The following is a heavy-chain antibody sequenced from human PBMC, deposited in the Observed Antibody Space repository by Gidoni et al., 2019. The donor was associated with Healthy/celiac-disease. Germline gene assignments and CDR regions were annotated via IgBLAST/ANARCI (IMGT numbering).Heavy chain of an antibody. D-gene: IGHD3-22*01. Sequence: EVQLLESGGGLVQPGGSLRLSCAASGFTFSSYAMSWVRQAPGKGLGWVSAISGSGGSTYYADSVKGRFTISRDNSKTTLYLQMNSLRAEDTAVYYCAKAPTYYYDRDWFDPWGQGTLVTVSS. CDR2: ISGSGGST. CDR1: GFTFSSYA. CDR3: AKAPTYYYDRDWFDP. V-gene: IGHV3-23*01. J-gene: IGHJ5*02.